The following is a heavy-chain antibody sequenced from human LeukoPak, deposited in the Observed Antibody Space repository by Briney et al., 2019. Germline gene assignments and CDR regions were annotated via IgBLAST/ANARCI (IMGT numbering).Heavy chain of an antibody. J-gene: IGHJ4*02. V-gene: IGHV4-59*01. CDR2: IYYSGST. CDR3: ARVSKRGFDY. Sequence: SETLSLTCTVSGGSISSYYWSWIRQPPGKGLEWIGYIYYSGSTNCNPSLKSRVTISVDTSKNQFSLKLSSVTAADTAVYYCARVSKRGFDYWGQGTLVTVSS. CDR1: GGSISSYY.